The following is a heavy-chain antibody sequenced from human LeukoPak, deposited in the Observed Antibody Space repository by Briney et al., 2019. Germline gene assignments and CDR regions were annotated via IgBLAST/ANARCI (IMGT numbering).Heavy chain of an antibody. CDR1: GGSFSGYY. Sequence: SETLSLTCAVYGGSFSGYYWSWIRQPPGKGLEWIGEINHSGSTNYNPSLKSRVTISVDTSKNQFSLKLRSVTAADTAVYYCARPGDGYNESSTWGQGTLVTVSS. J-gene: IGHJ5*02. CDR2: INHSGST. V-gene: IGHV4-34*01. D-gene: IGHD5-24*01. CDR3: ARPGDGYNESST.